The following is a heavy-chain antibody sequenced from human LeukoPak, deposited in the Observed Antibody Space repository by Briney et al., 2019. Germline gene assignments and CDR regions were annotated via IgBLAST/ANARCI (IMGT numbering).Heavy chain of an antibody. V-gene: IGHV3-66*01. J-gene: IGHJ4*02. Sequence: GGSLRLSCAASGFTVSSNYMSWVRQAQGKGLEWGSVIYSGGSTYYADSVKGRFTISRDNSKNTLYLQMNSLRAEDTAVYYCARVEGYCSGGSCYFGYFDYWGQGTLVTVSS. CDR1: GFTVSSNY. CDR3: ARVEGYCSGGSCYFGYFDY. CDR2: IYSGGST. D-gene: IGHD2-15*01.